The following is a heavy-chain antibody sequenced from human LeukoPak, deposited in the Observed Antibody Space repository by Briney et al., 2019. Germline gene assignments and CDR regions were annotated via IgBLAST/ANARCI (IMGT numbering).Heavy chain of an antibody. V-gene: IGHV4-4*07. CDR1: GGSISSYY. D-gene: IGHD2-15*01. Sequence: SETLSLTCTVSGGSISSYYWSWIRQPAGKGLEWIGRIYTSGSTNYNPSLKSRVTISVDTSKNQFSLKLSSVTAADTAVYYCARGRFLGYCSGGSCYYFDYWGQGTLVTVSS. CDR3: ARGRFLGYCSGGSCYYFDY. J-gene: IGHJ4*02. CDR2: IYTSGST.